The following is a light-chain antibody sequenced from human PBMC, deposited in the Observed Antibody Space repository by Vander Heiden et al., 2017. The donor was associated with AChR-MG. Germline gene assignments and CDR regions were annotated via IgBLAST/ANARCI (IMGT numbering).Light chain of an antibody. Sequence: QSALTQPASVSGSPGRSITISCTGTSSDVGAYNYVSWYQQHPGKAPKLLIYEVTNRPSGVSNRFSGSKSGNTASLTISGLQAEDEADYYCSSYKSSSTLWVFGTGTKLTVL. CDR2: EVT. CDR1: SSDVGAYNY. CDR3: SSYKSSSTLWV. J-gene: IGLJ1*01. V-gene: IGLV2-14*01.